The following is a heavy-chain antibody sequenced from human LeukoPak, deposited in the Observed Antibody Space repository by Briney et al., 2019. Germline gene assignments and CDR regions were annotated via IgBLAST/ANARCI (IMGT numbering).Heavy chain of an antibody. V-gene: IGHV3-53*01. CDR1: GFTVSSNY. D-gene: IGHD5-18*01. CDR2: IYSGGST. Sequence: GGSLRLSCAAAGFTVSSNYMSWVRQAPGKGLECGSVIYSGGSTFYADSVKGRFTISRDTSKNTLYLQMNSLRTEDTAVYYCARGGLYVNTAMIRHWYFHIWGRGTLVTVSS. CDR3: ARGGLYVNTAMIRHWYFHI. J-gene: IGHJ2*01.